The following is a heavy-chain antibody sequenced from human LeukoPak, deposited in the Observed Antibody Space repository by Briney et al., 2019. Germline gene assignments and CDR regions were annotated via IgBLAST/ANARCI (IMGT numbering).Heavy chain of an antibody. Sequence: PSETLSLTCTVSGGSISSYYWSWIRQPAGKGLEWIGRIYTSGSTNYNPSLKGRVTMSVDTSKNQFSLKLSSVTAADTAVYYCARVKEGWAGHRHFDYWGQGTLVTVSS. CDR1: GGSISSYY. CDR3: ARVKEGWAGHRHFDY. CDR2: IYTSGST. V-gene: IGHV4-4*07. J-gene: IGHJ4*02. D-gene: IGHD6-19*01.